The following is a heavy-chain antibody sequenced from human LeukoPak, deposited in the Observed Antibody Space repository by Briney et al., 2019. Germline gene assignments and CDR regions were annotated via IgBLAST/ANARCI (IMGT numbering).Heavy chain of an antibody. CDR2: INCNSGAT. CDR1: GYTFTDYD. Sequence: ASVKVSSTPSGYTFTDYDMHWVRKAPGQGLEWMGRINCNSGATKYGEKFQGRVTMTRDTSISTVYMELSRLRSVDTAVYFCARTLHSYYDSSGYFDYWGQGTLVTVSS. J-gene: IGHJ4*02. D-gene: IGHD3-22*01. CDR3: ARTLHSYYDSSGYFDY. V-gene: IGHV1-2*02.